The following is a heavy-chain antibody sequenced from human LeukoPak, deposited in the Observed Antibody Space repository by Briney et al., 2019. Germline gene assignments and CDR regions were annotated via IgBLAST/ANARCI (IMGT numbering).Heavy chain of an antibody. Sequence: GSLRLSCAASGFSFSSYHMRWIRQAPGKGLEWVSSVTTDTSHTNYADSVKGRFTLSRDNAKNSLYLQMNSLRAEDTAAYYCARDFAAYGSGIFQHWGQGTLVTVSS. CDR2: VTTDTSHT. CDR1: GFSFSSYH. D-gene: IGHD6-19*01. CDR3: ARDFAAYGSGIFQH. V-gene: IGHV3-11*06. J-gene: IGHJ1*01.